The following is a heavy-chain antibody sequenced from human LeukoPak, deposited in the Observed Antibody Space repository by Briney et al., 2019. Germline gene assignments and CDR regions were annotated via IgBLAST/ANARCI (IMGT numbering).Heavy chain of an antibody. CDR2: IYSGGST. CDR3: AKDRFGCSSTSCYSLDY. Sequence: PGGSLRLSCTVSGFTVSSNSMSWVRQAPGKGLEWVSIIYSGGSTLYADSVKGRFIISRDNSRNTLYLQMDSLRAEDTAVYYCAKDRFGCSSTSCYSLDYWGQGTLVTVSS. CDR1: GFTVSSNS. J-gene: IGHJ4*02. V-gene: IGHV3-53*01. D-gene: IGHD2-2*01.